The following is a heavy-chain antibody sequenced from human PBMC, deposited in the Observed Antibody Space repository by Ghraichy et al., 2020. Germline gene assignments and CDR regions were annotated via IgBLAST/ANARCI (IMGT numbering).Heavy chain of an antibody. V-gene: IGHV3-30*18. J-gene: IGHJ4*02. CDR1: GFTFSSYG. CDR2: ISYDGSNE. D-gene: IGHD6-6*01. Sequence: AGSLRLSCAASGFTFSSYGMHWVRQAPGKGLEWVAVISYDGSNEYYADSVKGRFTISRDNSKNTLYLQMNSLRAEDTAVYYCAKEIAARHVGVDYWGQGTLVTVSS. CDR3: AKEIAARHVGVDY.